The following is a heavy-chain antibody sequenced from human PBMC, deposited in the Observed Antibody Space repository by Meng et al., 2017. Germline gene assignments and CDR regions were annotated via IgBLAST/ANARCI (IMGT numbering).Heavy chain of an antibody. Sequence: QAQPQESGPGLVKPSQTLSLTCTVSGGSISSGCYFWSWIRQHPGKGLEWIGYIYYSGSTYYNPSLKSLVTISVDTSKNQFSLKLSSVTAADTAVYYCARADRRVGSYGPNWFDPWGQGTLVTASS. J-gene: IGHJ5*02. V-gene: IGHV4-31*01. CDR2: IYYSGST. CDR3: ARADRRVGSYGPNWFDP. CDR1: GGSISSGCYF. D-gene: IGHD5-18*01.